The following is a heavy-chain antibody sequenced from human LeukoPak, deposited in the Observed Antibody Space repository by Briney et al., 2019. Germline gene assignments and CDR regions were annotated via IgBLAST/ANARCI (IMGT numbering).Heavy chain of an antibody. Sequence: PSETLSLTCTVSGGSISSYYWSWTRQPPGKGLEWIGYIYYSGSTNYNPSLKSRVTISVDTSKNQFSLKLSSVTAADTAVYYCARRGVGAHFDYWGQGTLVTVSS. CDR2: IYYSGST. J-gene: IGHJ4*02. CDR3: ARRGVGAHFDY. CDR1: GGSISSYY. V-gene: IGHV4-59*08. D-gene: IGHD1-26*01.